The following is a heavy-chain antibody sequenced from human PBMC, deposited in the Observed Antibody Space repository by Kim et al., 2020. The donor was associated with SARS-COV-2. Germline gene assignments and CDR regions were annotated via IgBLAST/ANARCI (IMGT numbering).Heavy chain of an antibody. D-gene: IGHD3-16*01. CDR3: ARDPVRRDAYNFDS. V-gene: IGHV4-39*07. J-gene: IGHJ4*02. Sequence: SNPSLKRRVTISLDTSKNHFSLKLSSVTAADTAVYFCARDPVRRDAYNFDSWGQGTLVTVSS.